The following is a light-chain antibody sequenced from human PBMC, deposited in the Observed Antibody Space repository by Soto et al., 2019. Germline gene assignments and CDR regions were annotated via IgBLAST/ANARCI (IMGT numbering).Light chain of an antibody. V-gene: IGLV2-8*01. CDR2: EVT. CDR3: SSYAGSNNFV. Sequence: QSVLTQPPSASGTPGQGVTISCSGGSSNIGSNTVNWYQQHPGKAPKLMIYEVTKRPSGVPDRFSGSKSGNTASLTVSGLQAEDEADYYCSSYAGSNNFVFGTGTKVTVL. CDR1: SSNIGSNT. J-gene: IGLJ1*01.